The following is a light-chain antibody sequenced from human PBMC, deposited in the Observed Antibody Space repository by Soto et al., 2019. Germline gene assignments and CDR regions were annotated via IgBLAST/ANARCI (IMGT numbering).Light chain of an antibody. CDR3: QQRNSWPRNT. Sequence: EIVLTQFPATLSLSPGERATLSCRASQTVRSYLAWYQQKPGQAPRLLIYDIFNRATGVPARFIGSGSGTDFTLTISSLEPEDSAVYYCQQRNSWPRNTFGQGTKLEIK. J-gene: IGKJ2*01. CDR1: QTVRSY. CDR2: DIF. V-gene: IGKV3-11*01.